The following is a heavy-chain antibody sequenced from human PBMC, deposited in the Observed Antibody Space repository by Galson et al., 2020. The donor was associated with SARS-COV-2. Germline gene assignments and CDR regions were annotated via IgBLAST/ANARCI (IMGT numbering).Heavy chain of an antibody. CDR3: ASGHWKLDY. V-gene: IGHV3-11*01. CDR2: IDPTGTSI. D-gene: IGHD1-1*01. CDR1: GFTFSDFY. J-gene: IGHJ4*02. Sequence: GGSLRLSCAAFGFTFSDFYMTWIRQSPGKGLEWVSYIDPTGTSIYYADSVKGRFTISRDNAENLLYLQMNSLTAEDTAVYCCASGHWKLDYGGQGTQVTVSS.